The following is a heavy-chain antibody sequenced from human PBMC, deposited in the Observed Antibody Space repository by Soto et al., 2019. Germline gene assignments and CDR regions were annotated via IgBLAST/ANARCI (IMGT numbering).Heavy chain of an antibody. CDR2: IIPIFGTA. CDR3: ARDLEFWSGYYKSKDWFDP. V-gene: IGHV1-69*13. D-gene: IGHD3-3*01. J-gene: IGHJ5*02. Sequence: ASVKVSCKASGGTFSSYAISWVRQAPGQGLEWMGGIIPIFGTANYAQKFQGRVTITADESTSTAYMELSSLRSEDTAVYYCARDLEFWSGYYKSKDWFDPWGQGTLVTVSS. CDR1: GGTFSSYA.